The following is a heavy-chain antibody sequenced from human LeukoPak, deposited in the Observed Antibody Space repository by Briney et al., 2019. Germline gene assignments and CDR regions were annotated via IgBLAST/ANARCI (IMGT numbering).Heavy chain of an antibody. Sequence: GGSLRLSCAASGFTFSSYAMTWVRQAPGKGLEWVSDISGNGDITYYADSVKGRFTISRDNSKNTLYLQMNSLRAEDTAIYYCAKYDMTYYYGSGSYFDYWGQGTLVTVSS. CDR1: GFTFSSYA. D-gene: IGHD3-10*01. CDR3: AKYDMTYYYGSGSYFDY. V-gene: IGHV3-23*01. J-gene: IGHJ4*02. CDR2: ISGNGDIT.